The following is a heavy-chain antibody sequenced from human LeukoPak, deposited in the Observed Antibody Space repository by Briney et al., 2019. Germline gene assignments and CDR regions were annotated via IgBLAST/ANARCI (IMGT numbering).Heavy chain of an antibody. J-gene: IGHJ4*02. CDR3: ARYSSGALVY. D-gene: IGHD5-18*01. CDR1: GFTFSSSW. Sequence: PGGSLRLSCAASGFTFSSSWMHWVRRAPGKGLEWVSYISSTSSTIYYADSVKGRFTISRGHAKNSLYLQMNSLRAEDTAVYYCARYSSGALVYWGQGTLVTVSS. CDR2: ISSTSSTI. V-gene: IGHV3-48*01.